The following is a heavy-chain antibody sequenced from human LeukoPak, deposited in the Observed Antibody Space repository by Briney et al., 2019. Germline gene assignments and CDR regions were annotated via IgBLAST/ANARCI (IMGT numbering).Heavy chain of an antibody. CDR2: IYYSGST. CDR3: ARVSTVTTRAFDY. Sequence: SETLSLTCTVSGGSISSYYWSWVRQPPGKGLEWIGCIYYSGSTNYNPSLKSRVTISVDTSKNQFSLKLSSVTAADTAVYYCARVSTVTTRAFDYWGQGTLVTVSS. V-gene: IGHV4-59*01. D-gene: IGHD4-17*01. CDR1: GGSISSYY. J-gene: IGHJ4*02.